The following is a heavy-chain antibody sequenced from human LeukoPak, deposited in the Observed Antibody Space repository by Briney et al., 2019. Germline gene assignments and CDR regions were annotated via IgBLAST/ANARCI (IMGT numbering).Heavy chain of an antibody. Sequence: GGSLRLSCAASGFTFSSYAMNWVRQAPGKGLEWVSTISGSGDSTYYADSVKGRFTISRDNSKNTLYLQMNGLRAEDTAVYYCAKAPFSSGSSLYFDYWGRGTLVTVSS. CDR1: GFTFSSYA. D-gene: IGHD3-10*01. CDR2: ISGSGDST. V-gene: IGHV3-23*01. CDR3: AKAPFSSGSSLYFDY. J-gene: IGHJ4*02.